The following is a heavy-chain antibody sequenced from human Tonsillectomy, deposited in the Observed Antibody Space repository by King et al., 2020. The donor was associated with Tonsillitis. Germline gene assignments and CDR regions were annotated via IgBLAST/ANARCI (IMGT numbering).Heavy chain of an antibody. CDR1: GYSFTNSW. V-gene: IGHV5-10-1*03. D-gene: IGHD3-3*01. J-gene: IGHJ4*02. CDR3: ARHGPDLSSGFMSYYFDY. CDR2: IDPSDSYT. Sequence: VQLVESGAEVKKPGESLTISCKGSGYSFTNSWISWVRQMPGKGLEWMGKIDPSDSYTNYSPSFQGHITISVDTSLRIAYLQWSSLKASDTAIYYCARHGPDLSSGFMSYYFDYWGQGTLVTVSS.